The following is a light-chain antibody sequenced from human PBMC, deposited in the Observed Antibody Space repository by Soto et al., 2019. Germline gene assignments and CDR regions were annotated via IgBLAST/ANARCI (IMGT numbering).Light chain of an antibody. J-gene: IGKJ1*01. CDR3: QHYNSYSEA. CDR1: QTVNTY. CDR2: AAS. V-gene: IGKV1-39*01. Sequence: DIQMTQSPSSLSASIGDRVTITCRVSQTVNTYLHWYQQKPGKAPKLLIYAASNLQSGVPSRFSGSGSGTNFTLSLNSLQPEDFATYYCQHYNSYSEAFGQGTKVELK.